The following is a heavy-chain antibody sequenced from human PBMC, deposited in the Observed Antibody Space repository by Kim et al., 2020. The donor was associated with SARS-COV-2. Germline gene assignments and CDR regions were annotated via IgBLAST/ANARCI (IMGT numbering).Heavy chain of an antibody. CDR2: IIPIFGTA. CDR3: ASKAYDYVWGSERQPLDAYYYGMDV. D-gene: IGHD3-16*01. Sequence: SVKVSCKASGGTFSSYAISWVRQAPGQGLEWMGGIIPIFGTANYAQKFQGRVTITADESTSTAYMQPSSLRSEDTAVYYCASKAYDYVWGSERQPLDAYYYGMDVWGQGTAVTVSS. J-gene: IGHJ6*02. CDR1: GGTFSSYA. V-gene: IGHV1-69*13.